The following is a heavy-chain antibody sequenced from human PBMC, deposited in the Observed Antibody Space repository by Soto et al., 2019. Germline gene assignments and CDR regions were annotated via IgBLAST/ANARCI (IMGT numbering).Heavy chain of an antibody. J-gene: IGHJ1*01. V-gene: IGHV3-48*02. D-gene: IGHD3-22*01. CDR2: ISGSSNTI. CDR1: GFIFGSYS. Sequence: GGSLRLSCAASGFIFGSYSMNWFGQAPGKGLEWVSYISGSSNTIHYADSVKGRFTISRDNAKNSLYLQMNSLRDEDTAVYFCARSLLYYDSSGVHHWGQGTLVTVSS. CDR3: ARSLLYYDSSGVHH.